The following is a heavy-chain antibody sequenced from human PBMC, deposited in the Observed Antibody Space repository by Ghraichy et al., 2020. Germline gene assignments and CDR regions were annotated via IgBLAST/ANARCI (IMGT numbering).Heavy chain of an antibody. V-gene: IGHV3-48*01. J-gene: IGHJ4*02. Sequence: LTCAASGYNFRINGINWVRQAPGKGLEWVSYINGDSTIIEYADSVKGRFTISRDNGRNSLYLQMDSLRAEDMAIYYCARGGAARPDYWGQGTLVTVSS. CDR2: INGDSTII. D-gene: IGHD6-6*01. CDR3: ARGGAARPDY. CDR1: GYNFRING.